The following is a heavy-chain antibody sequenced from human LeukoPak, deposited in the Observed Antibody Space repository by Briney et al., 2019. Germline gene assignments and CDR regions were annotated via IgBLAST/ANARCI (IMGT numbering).Heavy chain of an antibody. D-gene: IGHD3-22*01. Sequence: SETLSLTCTVSGGSISRYYWSWIRQPARKGLEWIGRIYIIGGTNYNPSLQSRVTMSLDTSKNKFSLNWSSVTAADTAVYYFTRVRSYYGSSGSIFDYWGQGALVTVSS. CDR2: IYIIGGT. J-gene: IGHJ4*02. CDR1: GGSISRYY. V-gene: IGHV4-4*07. CDR3: TRVRSYYGSSGSIFDY.